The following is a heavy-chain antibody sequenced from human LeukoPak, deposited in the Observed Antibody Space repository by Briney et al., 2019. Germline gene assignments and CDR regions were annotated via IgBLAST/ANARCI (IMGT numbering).Heavy chain of an antibody. J-gene: IGHJ5*02. D-gene: IGHD6-13*01. CDR2: ISDDGSTT. CDR3: ARWAAEGIEFWFDP. V-gene: IGHV3-74*01. Sequence: GGSLRLSCAASGFTFNSHWMHWFRQAPGKGLVWVSRISDDGSTTNYADSVKGRFTISRDNAKKTVYLQMSNLRVEDTAVYYCARWAAEGIEFWFDPWGQGTLVIVSS. CDR1: GFTFNSHW.